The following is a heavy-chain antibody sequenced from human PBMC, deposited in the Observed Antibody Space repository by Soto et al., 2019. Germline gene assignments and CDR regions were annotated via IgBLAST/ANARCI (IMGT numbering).Heavy chain of an antibody. D-gene: IGHD6-13*01. Sequence: ETLSLTCTVSGGSISSYYWSWIRQPPGKGVEWIGYIFYSGSTNYNPSLKSRVTISVDTSKNQFSLKLSSVTAADTAVYYCARRYSSSLDFWGQGTLVTVSS. CDR2: IFYSGST. CDR3: ARRYSSSLDF. V-gene: IGHV4-59*08. CDR1: GGSISSYY. J-gene: IGHJ4*02.